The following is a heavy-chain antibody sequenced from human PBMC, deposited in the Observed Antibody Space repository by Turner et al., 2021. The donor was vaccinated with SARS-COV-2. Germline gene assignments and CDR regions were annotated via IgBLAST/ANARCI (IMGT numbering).Heavy chain of an antibody. CDR1: GFTFSSYW. V-gene: IGHV3-7*03. CDR2: INQDGSEK. Sequence: EVQLVESGGGLVQPGGSLRLPCAASGFTFSSYWMSWVRQAPGKGLEWVANINQDGSEKYYVDSVKGRFTISRDNAKNSLYLQMNSLRAEDTAVYYCARDRPQYDDFWSGYWWFDPWGQGTLVTVSS. D-gene: IGHD3-3*01. CDR3: ARDRPQYDDFWSGYWWFDP. J-gene: IGHJ5*02.